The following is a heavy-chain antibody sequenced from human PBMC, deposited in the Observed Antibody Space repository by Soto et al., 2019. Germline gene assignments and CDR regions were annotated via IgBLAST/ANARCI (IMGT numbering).Heavy chain of an antibody. CDR3: ARASVMITFEAFDI. Sequence: PAETLSLTCTVSGGSISSGDYYWSWIRQPPGKGLEWIGYIYYSGSTYYNPSLKSRVTISVDTSKNQFSLKLSSVTAADTAVYYCARASVMITFEAFDIWGQGTMVTVS. D-gene: IGHD3-16*01. CDR1: GGSISSGDYY. J-gene: IGHJ3*02. CDR2: IYYSGST. V-gene: IGHV4-30-4*01.